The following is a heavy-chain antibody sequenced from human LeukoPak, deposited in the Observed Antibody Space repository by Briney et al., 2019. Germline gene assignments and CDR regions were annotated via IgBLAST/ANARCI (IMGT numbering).Heavy chain of an antibody. Sequence: GGSLRLSCAASGFTFSSYAMSWVRQAPGKGLKWVSAISGSGGSTYYADSVKGRFTISRDNSKNALYLQLTSLRLEDTALYYCVKDLTGTWSFDYWGQGTLVTVSS. CDR1: GFTFSSYA. D-gene: IGHD3-9*01. J-gene: IGHJ4*02. CDR2: ISGSGGST. V-gene: IGHV3-23*01. CDR3: VKDLTGTWSFDY.